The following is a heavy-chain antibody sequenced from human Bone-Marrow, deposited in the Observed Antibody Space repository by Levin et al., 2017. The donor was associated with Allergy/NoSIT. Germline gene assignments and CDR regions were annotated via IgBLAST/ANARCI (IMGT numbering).Heavy chain of an antibody. V-gene: IGHV4-59*01. J-gene: IGHJ1*01. CDR2: IYYTGST. Sequence: SQTLSLTCTVSGGSISNYYWSWIRQPPGKRLEWIGYIYYTGSTSYNPSLEGRVTISVDTSKNQFSLKLSSVTAADTAVYYCAKGYYDTSHSSNPFNYWGPGILVTVSS. CDR3: AKGYYDTSHSSNPFNY. CDR1: GGSISNYY. D-gene: IGHD3-16*01.